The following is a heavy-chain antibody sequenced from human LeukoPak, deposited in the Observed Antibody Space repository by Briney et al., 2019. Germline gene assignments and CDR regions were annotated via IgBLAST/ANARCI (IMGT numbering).Heavy chain of an antibody. Sequence: PGGSLRLSCAPFGFIFRNYGMSWVRQAPGKGLEWVSAINTDGAYTYYADSVKGRFTISRDNSKNTLYLQMNSLRAEDTAVYYCAKGSGNGYGSGPFDYWGQGTLVTVSS. V-gene: IGHV3-23*01. J-gene: IGHJ4*02. CDR3: AKGSGNGYGSGPFDY. CDR2: INTDGAYT. D-gene: IGHD3-10*01. CDR1: GFIFRNYG.